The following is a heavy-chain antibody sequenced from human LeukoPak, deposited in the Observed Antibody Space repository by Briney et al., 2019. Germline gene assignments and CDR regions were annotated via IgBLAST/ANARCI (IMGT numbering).Heavy chain of an antibody. CDR3: ARVVRRGSCSFFGH. CDR1: GYTFTGYY. V-gene: IGHV1-2*02. Sequence: EASVKVSCKASGYTFTGYYMHWVRQAPGQGLEWMGWINPNSGGTDYAQKFQGRVTMTRDTSISTAYMELSRLRSDDTAVYYCARVVRRGSCSFFGHWGQGTLVTVSS. CDR2: INPNSGGT. J-gene: IGHJ4*02. D-gene: IGHD2-15*01.